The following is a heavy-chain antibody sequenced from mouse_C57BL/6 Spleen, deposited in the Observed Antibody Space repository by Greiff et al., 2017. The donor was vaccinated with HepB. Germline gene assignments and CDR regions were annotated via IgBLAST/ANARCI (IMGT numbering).Heavy chain of an antibody. CDR1: GYTFTSYW. V-gene: IGHV1-55*01. J-gene: IGHJ1*03. D-gene: IGHD2-3*01. CDR3: ARWADGLWYFDV. Sequence: QVQLQQPGAELVKPGASVKMSCKASGYTFTSYWITWVKQRPGQGLEWIGDIYPGSGSTNYNEKFKSKATLTVDTSSGTAYMQLSSLTSEDSAVYYCARWADGLWYFDVWGTGTTVTVSS. CDR2: IYPGSGST.